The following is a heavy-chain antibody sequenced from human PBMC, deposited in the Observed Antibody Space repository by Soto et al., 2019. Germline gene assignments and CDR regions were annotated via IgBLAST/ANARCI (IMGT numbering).Heavy chain of an antibody. J-gene: IGHJ4*02. V-gene: IGHV1-18*04. CDR3: ARFDWGDCYPLDY. Sequence: ASVKVSCKASGYTFTSYGISWVRQAPGQGLEWMGWISAYNGNTNYAQKLQGRVTMTTDTSTSTAYRELRSLRSDDTAVYYCARFDWGDCYPLDYCGQGTLVTVSS. CDR1: GYTFTSYG. CDR2: ISAYNGNT. D-gene: IGHD2-21*02.